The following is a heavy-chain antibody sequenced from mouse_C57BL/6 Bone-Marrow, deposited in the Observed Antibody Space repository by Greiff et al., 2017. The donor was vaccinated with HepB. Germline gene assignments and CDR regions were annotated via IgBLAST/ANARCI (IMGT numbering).Heavy chain of an antibody. CDR2: ISNGGGST. CDR3: ARQIYYYGSSYPRLLAMDY. J-gene: IGHJ4*01. CDR1: GFTFSDYY. Sequence: EVKVVESGGGLVQPGGSLKLSCAASGFTFSDYYMYWVRQTPEKRLEWVAYISNGGGSTYYPDTVKGRFTISRDNAKNTLYLQMSRLKSEDTAMYYCARQIYYYGSSYPRLLAMDYWGQGTSVTVSS. V-gene: IGHV5-12*01. D-gene: IGHD1-1*01.